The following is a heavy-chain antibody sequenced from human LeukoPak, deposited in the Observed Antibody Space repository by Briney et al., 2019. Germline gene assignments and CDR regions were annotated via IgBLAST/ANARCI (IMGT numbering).Heavy chain of an antibody. V-gene: IGHV3-23*01. J-gene: IGHJ4*02. D-gene: IGHD2-21*02. CDR2: ITGSGGST. Sequence: GGSLRLSCAASGFSFSSYAMSWVRQAQGKGLEWVSAITGSGGSTYYADSVKGRFTISRDTSKNTLYLQMNILRAEDTAIYYCARSCGGDCYSHYWGQGTLVTVSS. CDR3: ARSCGGDCYSHY. CDR1: GFSFSSYA.